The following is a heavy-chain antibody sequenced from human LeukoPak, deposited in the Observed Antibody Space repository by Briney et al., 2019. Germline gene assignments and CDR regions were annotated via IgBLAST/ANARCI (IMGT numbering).Heavy chain of an antibody. CDR1: GGSISSGGYY. J-gene: IGHJ5*02. V-gene: IGHV4-61*08. CDR2: IYYSGST. D-gene: IGHD4-17*01. Sequence: SETLSLTCTVSGGSISSGGYYWSWIRQPPGKGLEWIGYIYYSGSTNYNPSLKSRVTISVDTSKNQFSLKLSSVTAADTAVYYCARDNGDYQMGDWFDPWGQGTLVTVSS. CDR3: ARDNGDYQMGDWFDP.